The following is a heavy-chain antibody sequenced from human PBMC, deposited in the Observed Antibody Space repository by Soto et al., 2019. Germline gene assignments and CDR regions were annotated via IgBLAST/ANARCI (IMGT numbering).Heavy chain of an antibody. J-gene: IGHJ4*02. CDR2: IIPIFGTA. CDR3: ARGLYSSGYSNFDY. CDR1: GGTFSSYA. D-gene: IGHD3-22*01. Sequence: QVQLVQSGAEVKKPGSSVKVSCKASGGTFSSYAISWVRQAPGQGLEWMGGIIPIFGTANYAQKFQGRVTITADKSTSTDYMELSSLRSEDTAVYYCARGLYSSGYSNFDYWGQGTLVTVSS. V-gene: IGHV1-69*06.